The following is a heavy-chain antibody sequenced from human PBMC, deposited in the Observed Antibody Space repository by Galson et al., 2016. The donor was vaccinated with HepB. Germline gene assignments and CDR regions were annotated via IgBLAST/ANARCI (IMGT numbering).Heavy chain of an antibody. D-gene: IGHD6-19*01. J-gene: IGHJ4*02. CDR3: ARAGGWLQDNYLDY. CDR1: GASVSIGSFY. Sequence: ETLSLTCSVSGASVSIGSFYWSWIRQSPGKGLEWIGYIYYSGSTKYNPSLKSRVTISVDASMNHFSLKLTSVTAADTAVYYCARAGGWLQDNYLDYWGQGTLVTVSS. CDR2: IYYSGST. V-gene: IGHV4-61*03.